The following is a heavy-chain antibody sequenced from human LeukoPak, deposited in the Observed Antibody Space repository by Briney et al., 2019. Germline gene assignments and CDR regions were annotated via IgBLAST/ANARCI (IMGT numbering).Heavy chain of an antibody. CDR2: IYYSGNT. V-gene: IGHV4-39*01. CDR1: GGSISSSSYY. Sequence: SETLSLTCTVSGGSISSSSYYWGWIRQPPGKGLEWIGSIYYSGNTCYNPSLESRVTISVDTSKNLFSLKLSSVTAADTAVYYCARQYYDYVWGSYRDLYYFDYWGQGTLVTVSS. CDR3: ARQYYDYVWGSYRDLYYFDY. D-gene: IGHD3-16*02. J-gene: IGHJ4*02.